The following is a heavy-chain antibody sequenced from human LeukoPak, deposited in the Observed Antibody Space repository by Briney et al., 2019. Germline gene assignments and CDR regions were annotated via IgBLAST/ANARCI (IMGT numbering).Heavy chain of an antibody. CDR1: GGTFSIYA. J-gene: IGHJ6*03. CDR3: ARELVSYCGGDCYYYYYYMDV. V-gene: IGHV1-69*05. Sequence: SVKVSCKASGGTFSIYAISWARQAPGQGLEWMGGIIPIFGTANYAQKFQGRVTITTDESTSTAYMELSSLRSEDTAVYYCARELVSYCGGDCYYYYYYMDVWGKGTTVTVSS. D-gene: IGHD2-21*01. CDR2: IIPIFGTA.